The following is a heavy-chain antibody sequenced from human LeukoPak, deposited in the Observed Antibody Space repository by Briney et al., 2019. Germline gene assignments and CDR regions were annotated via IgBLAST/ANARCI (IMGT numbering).Heavy chain of an antibody. CDR1: GFTFSSYW. Sequence: GGSLRLSCAASGFTFSSYWMSWVRQAPGKGLEWVANIKQDGSEKYYVDSVKGRFTISRDNAKNSLYLQMDSLRAEDTAVYYCAGDSDDILTGYALWDYWGQGTLVTVSS. CDR3: AGDSDDILTGYALWDY. V-gene: IGHV3-7*03. D-gene: IGHD3-9*01. J-gene: IGHJ4*02. CDR2: IKQDGSEK.